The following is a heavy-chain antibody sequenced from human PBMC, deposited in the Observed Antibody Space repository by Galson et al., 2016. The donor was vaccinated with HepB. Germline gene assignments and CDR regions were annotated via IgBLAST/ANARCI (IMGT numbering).Heavy chain of an antibody. CDR2: ISWNSLII. CDR1: GFTFDDHA. CDR3: ARGVRQQLVRYYYYAMDV. D-gene: IGHD6-13*01. V-gene: IGHV3-9*01. Sequence: SLRLSCAASGFTFDDHAMHWVRQAPGKGMEWVSGISWNSLIIVYADSVKGRFTVSRDNAENSLNLQMNSLRVEDTAIYYCARGVRQQLVRYYYYAMDVWGQGTTVTVSS. J-gene: IGHJ6*02.